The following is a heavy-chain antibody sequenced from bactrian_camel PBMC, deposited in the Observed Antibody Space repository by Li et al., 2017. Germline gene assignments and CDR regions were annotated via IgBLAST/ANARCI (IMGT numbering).Heavy chain of an antibody. CDR1: GYDYDNGC. Sequence: HVQLVESGGGSVQAGGSLRLSCGASGYDYDNGCMGWFRQAPEKEREGDAAICYMFGNTYYTDSVKGRFTISRDNAETTVYLQMNNLKPEDTAMYYCATGSSASTWKTSWGNTYWGQGTQVTVS. J-gene: IGHJ4*01. CDR3: ATGSSASTWKTSWGNTY. V-gene: IGHV3S60*01. CDR2: ICYMFGNT. D-gene: IGHD4*01.